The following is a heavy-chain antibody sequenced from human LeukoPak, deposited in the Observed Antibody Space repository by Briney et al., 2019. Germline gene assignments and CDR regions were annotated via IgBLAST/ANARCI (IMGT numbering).Heavy chain of an antibody. D-gene: IGHD3-22*01. CDR1: GFTFSGYE. Sequence: GGSLRLSCAASGFTFSGYEMNWVRQAPGKGLEWVSYISSSGSTIYYADSVKGRFTISRDNAKNSLYLQMNSLRAEDTAVYYCARDQRNYDSSGNYYYYGMDVWGQGTTVTVSS. CDR2: ISSSGSTI. J-gene: IGHJ6*02. V-gene: IGHV3-48*03. CDR3: ARDQRNYDSSGNYYYYGMDV.